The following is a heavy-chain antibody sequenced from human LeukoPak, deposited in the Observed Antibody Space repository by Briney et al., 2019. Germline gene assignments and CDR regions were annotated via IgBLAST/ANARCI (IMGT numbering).Heavy chain of an antibody. CDR1: GFTFSSYA. CDR3: AKGDSSSWTPYYFDY. J-gene: IGHJ4*02. V-gene: IGHV3-30*02. CDR2: IRYDGSNK. D-gene: IGHD6-13*01. Sequence: GRSLRLSCAASGFTFSSYAMHWVRQAPGKGLEWVAFIRYDGSNKYYADSVKGRFTISRDNSKNTLYLQMNSLRAENTAVYYCAKGDSSSWTPYYFDYWGQGTLVTVSS.